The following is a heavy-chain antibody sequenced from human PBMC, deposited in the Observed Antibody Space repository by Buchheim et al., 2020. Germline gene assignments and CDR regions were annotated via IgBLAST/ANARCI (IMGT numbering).Heavy chain of an antibody. V-gene: IGHV5-51*01. J-gene: IGHJ6*01. Sequence: EVQLVQSGAEVKKPGESLKISCKGSGYSFTSYWIGWVRQMPGKGLEWMGIIYPGDSDTRHSPSFQGQVTIPADKSISTAYLQWNSLKASDTAMYYCARHDGPDTAKVSYYYYGMDVWGQGTT. CDR3: ARHDGPDTAKVSYYYYGMDV. CDR2: IYPGDSDT. D-gene: IGHD5-18*01. CDR1: GYSFTSYW.